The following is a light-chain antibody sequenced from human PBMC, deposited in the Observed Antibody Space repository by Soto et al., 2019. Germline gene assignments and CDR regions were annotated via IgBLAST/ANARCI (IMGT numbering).Light chain of an antibody. V-gene: IGKV3-15*01. CDR1: QSVSIN. CDR3: QQYNNWPPWT. Sequence: EIVMTQSPATLSVSPGERATLSCRASQSVSINLAWYAQKPGQAPRLLIYGASSRPTGIPARFSGSGSGTEFTLTISSLQSEDVAVYYCQQYNNWPPWTFGQGTKVEIK. CDR2: GAS. J-gene: IGKJ1*01.